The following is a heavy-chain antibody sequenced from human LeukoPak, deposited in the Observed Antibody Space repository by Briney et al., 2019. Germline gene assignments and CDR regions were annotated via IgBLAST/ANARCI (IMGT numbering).Heavy chain of an antibody. V-gene: IGHV3-33*08. J-gene: IGHJ4*02. CDR2: IWYDGSNK. D-gene: IGHD3-22*01. Sequence: GGSLRLSCAASGFTFSSYAMHWVRQAPGKGLEWVAVIWYDGSNKYYADSVKGRFTISGDNSKNTLYLQMNSLRGEDTAVYYCARARYYDSSGYSDYFDHWGQGTLVTVSS. CDR3: ARARYYDSSGYSDYFDH. CDR1: GFTFSSYA.